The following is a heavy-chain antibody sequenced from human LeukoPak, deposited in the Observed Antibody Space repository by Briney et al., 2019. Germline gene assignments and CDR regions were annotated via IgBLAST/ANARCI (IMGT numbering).Heavy chain of an antibody. D-gene: IGHD6-6*01. J-gene: IGHJ6*02. Sequence: ASETLSLTCTVSGGSISSGGYSWSWIRQHPGKGLEWIGYIYYSGSTYYNPSLKSRVTISVDTSKNQFSLKLSSVTAADTAVYYCARGGAGYSSSSFYYYYGMDVWGQGTTVTVSS. CDR1: GGSISSGGYS. V-gene: IGHV4-31*03. CDR2: IYYSGST. CDR3: ARGGAGYSSSSFYYYYGMDV.